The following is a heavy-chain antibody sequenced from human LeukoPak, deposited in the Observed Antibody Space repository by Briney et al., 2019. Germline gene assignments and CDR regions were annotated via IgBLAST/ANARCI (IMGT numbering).Heavy chain of an antibody. J-gene: IGHJ4*02. CDR3: ARHRLGYCSGGSCCHFDY. V-gene: IGHV4-39*01. CDR1: GGSISSSSYY. Sequence: SETLSLTCTVSGGSISSSSYYWGWIRQPPGKGLEWIGSIYYSGSTYYNPSLKSRVTISVDTSKNQFSLKLSSVTAADTAVYYCARHRLGYCSGGSCCHFDYWGQGTLVTVSS. D-gene: IGHD2-15*01. CDR2: IYYSGST.